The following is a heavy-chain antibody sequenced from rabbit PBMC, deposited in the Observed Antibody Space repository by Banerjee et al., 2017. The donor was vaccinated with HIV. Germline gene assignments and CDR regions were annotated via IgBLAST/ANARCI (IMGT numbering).Heavy chain of an antibody. V-gene: IGHV1S43*01. D-gene: IGHD4-1*01. J-gene: IGHJ4*01. Sequence: QEQVEESGGDLVQPGGSLKLSCKASGFSFSNKYVMCWVRQAPGKGLEWIACINTSSGNTVYASWVNGRFTISRSTSLNTVDLKMTSLTVADTATYFCARDLAGVIGWNFNLWGQGTLVTVS. CDR3: ARDLAGVIGWNFNL. CDR1: GFSFSNKYV. CDR2: INTSSGNT.